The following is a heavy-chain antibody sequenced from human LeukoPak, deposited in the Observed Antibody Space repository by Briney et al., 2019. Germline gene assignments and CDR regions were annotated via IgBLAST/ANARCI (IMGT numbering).Heavy chain of an antibody. CDR2: IFPGDSDT. Sequence: GESLKISCKGSGYSFTSYWIGWVRQMPGKGLEWMGIIFPGDSDTSYSPSFQGQVTISADKSITTAYLQWSSLKASDTAMYYCARSGYSSSWPYNWFDPWGQGTLVTVSS. J-gene: IGHJ5*02. D-gene: IGHD6-13*01. CDR1: GYSFTSYW. V-gene: IGHV5-51*01. CDR3: ARSGYSSSWPYNWFDP.